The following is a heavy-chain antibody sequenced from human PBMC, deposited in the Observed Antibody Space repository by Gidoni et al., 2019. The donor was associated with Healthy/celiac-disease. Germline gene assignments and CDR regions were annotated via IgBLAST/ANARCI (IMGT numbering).Heavy chain of an antibody. CDR2: IWYDGSNK. CDR3: ASETYYYDSSGYYSMGQVDY. Sequence: QVQLVESGVGVVQPGRSLRLSCAASGFTFSRYGMHWVRQAPGKGLEWVAVIWYDGSNKYYADSVKGRLTISRDNSKNTLYLQMNSLRAEDTAVYYCASETYYYDSSGYYSMGQVDYWGQGTLVTVSS. J-gene: IGHJ4*02. D-gene: IGHD3-22*01. CDR1: GFTFSRYG. V-gene: IGHV3-33*01.